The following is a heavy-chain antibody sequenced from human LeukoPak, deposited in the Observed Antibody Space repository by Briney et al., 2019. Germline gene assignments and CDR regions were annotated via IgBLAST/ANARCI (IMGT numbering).Heavy chain of an antibody. V-gene: IGHV4-39*01. CDR3: ARSYCSSTSCYAVGAFDI. Sequence: PSQTLSLTCAVSGGSISTSSYYWGWIRQPPGEGLEWIASIYYSGSTYYNASLKGRVTISVDASKNQFYLKLTSMTAADTAVYYCARSYCSSTSCYAVGAFDIWGQGTMVTVSS. J-gene: IGHJ3*02. D-gene: IGHD2-2*01. CDR2: IYYSGST. CDR1: GGSISTSSYY.